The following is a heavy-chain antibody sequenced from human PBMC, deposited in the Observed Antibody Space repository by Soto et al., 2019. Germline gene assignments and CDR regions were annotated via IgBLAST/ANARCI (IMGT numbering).Heavy chain of an antibody. CDR1: GFTFSSYA. CDR2: LSGSGGAT. V-gene: IGHV3-23*01. CDR3: AGTFGSGSGDYFYGMDV. Sequence: EVQLLESGGGLVQPGGSLRLSCAGSGFTFSSYAMSWVRQAPGKGLEWVSALSGSGGATYYADSVKGRFTISRDNSKTTRYLQMNSLRVEETAVYYCAGTFGSGSGDYFYGMDVWGQGTTVTVSS. D-gene: IGHD3-10*01. J-gene: IGHJ6*02.